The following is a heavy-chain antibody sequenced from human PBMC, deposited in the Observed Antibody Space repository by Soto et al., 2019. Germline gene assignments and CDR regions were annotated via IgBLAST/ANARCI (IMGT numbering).Heavy chain of an antibody. V-gene: IGHV3-48*03. CDR2: ITSSGTTK. CDR3: ARVSFGELAAFDV. D-gene: IGHD3-10*01. CDR1: GFTFSSYE. Sequence: GGSLRLSCAASGFTFSSYEMNWVRQAPGKGLEWVSYITSSGTTKYYADSVKGRFTISRDNTKNSIYLQMYSLRAEDTATYYCARVSFGELAAFDVWGQGTMVTVSS. J-gene: IGHJ3*01.